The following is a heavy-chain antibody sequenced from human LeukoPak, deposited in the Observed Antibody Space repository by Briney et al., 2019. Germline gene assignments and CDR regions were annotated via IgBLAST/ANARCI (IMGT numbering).Heavy chain of an antibody. V-gene: IGHV7-4-1*01. CDR1: GYTFTRNT. J-gene: IGHJ4*02. CDR2: VNTNTGNP. D-gene: IGHD3-22*01. CDR3: VKNFDSSGYFGY. Sequence: ASVKVSCKASGYTFTRNTINWVRQAPGQGLEWMGWVNTNTGNPTYAQGFTGRFVFSSDTSVSTAYLKIGSLKAEDTAVYYCVKNFDSSGYFGYWGQGTLVTVSS.